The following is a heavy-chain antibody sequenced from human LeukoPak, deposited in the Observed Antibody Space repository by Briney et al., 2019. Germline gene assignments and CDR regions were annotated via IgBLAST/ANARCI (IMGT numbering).Heavy chain of an antibody. J-gene: IGHJ3*02. V-gene: IGHV4-30-4*08. CDR1: GGSISSGDYY. CDR3: ARTLVVVIAIDAFDI. CDR2: IYYSGST. Sequence: SQTLSLTCTVSGGSISSGDYYWSWIRQPPGKRLEWIGYIYYSGSTYYNPSLKSRVTISVDTSKNQFSLKLSSVTAADTAVYYCARTLVVVIAIDAFDIWGQGTMVTVSS. D-gene: IGHD2-21*01.